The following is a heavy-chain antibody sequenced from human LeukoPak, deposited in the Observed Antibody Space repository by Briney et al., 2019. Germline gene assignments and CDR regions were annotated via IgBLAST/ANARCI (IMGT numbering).Heavy chain of an antibody. D-gene: IGHD2-15*01. CDR1: GFTFSDYY. V-gene: IGHV3-11*01. CDR3: ARIRYCSGGSCFLPFDY. J-gene: IGHJ4*02. CDR2: ISSSGSTI. Sequence: TGGSLRLSCAASGFTFSDYYMSWIRQAPGKGLEWVSYISSSGSTIYYADSVKGRFTISRDNAKNSLYLQMNSLRAEDTAVYYCARIRYCSGGSCFLPFDYWGQGTLVTVSS.